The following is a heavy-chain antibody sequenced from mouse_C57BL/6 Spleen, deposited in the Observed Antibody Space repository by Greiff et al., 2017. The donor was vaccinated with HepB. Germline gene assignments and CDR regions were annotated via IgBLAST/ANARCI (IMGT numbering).Heavy chain of an antibody. Sequence: QVQLQQPGTELVKPGASVKLSCKASGYTFTSYWLHWVKQRPGQGLEWIGNINPRNGGTNYNEKFKSKATLTVDKSASTAYMQLSSLTSEDSAVYYCARLELRPYYFDYWGQGTTLTVSS. CDR1: GYTFTSYW. J-gene: IGHJ2*01. D-gene: IGHD3-2*02. CDR3: ARLELRPYYFDY. V-gene: IGHV1-53*01. CDR2: INPRNGGT.